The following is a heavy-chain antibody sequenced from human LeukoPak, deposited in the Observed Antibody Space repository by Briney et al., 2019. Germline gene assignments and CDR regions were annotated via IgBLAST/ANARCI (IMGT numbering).Heavy chain of an antibody. CDR2: ILPLLSTK. D-gene: IGHD1-1*01. CDR3: ARGLDWNDLHLGV. J-gene: IGHJ6*04. CDR1: GGTFTRDA. V-gene: IGHV1-69*04. Sequence: SVKVSCRLSGGTFTRDAISWVRQVPGEGLEWMGRILPLLSTKNYARKFQGRVTLTADKSTGTAYMELSSLRSEDTAIYFCARGLDWNDLHLGVWGKGTTVIVSS.